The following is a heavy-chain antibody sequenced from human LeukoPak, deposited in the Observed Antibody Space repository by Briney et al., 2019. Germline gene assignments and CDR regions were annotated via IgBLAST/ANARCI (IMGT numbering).Heavy chain of an antibody. J-gene: IGHJ4*02. D-gene: IGHD6-13*01. CDR1: GGSISSSSYY. CDR2: TIYYSGIT. CDR3: ARLRAAAGTILDY. V-gene: IGHV4-39*01. Sequence: SETLSLTCTVSGGSISSSSYYWGWFRQPPGKGLEWIGSTIYYSGITYYNSSLKSRVTVSVDTSKNQFSLKLSSVTAADTAVYYCARLRAAAGTILDYWGQGTLLTVSS.